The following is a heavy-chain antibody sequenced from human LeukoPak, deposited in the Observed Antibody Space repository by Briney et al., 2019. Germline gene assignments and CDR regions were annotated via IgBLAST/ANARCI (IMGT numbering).Heavy chain of an antibody. Sequence: GGSLRLSCAASGCTFSSYGMHWVREAPGKGLEWVAVISYDGSNKNFADSVRGRFTISRDNAKNSLYLQMNSLRAEDTAVYYCARDRGNQRGYYYYYMDVWGKGTTVTVSS. J-gene: IGHJ6*03. D-gene: IGHD1-14*01. CDR2: ISYDGSNK. CDR1: GCTFSSYG. V-gene: IGHV3-30*03. CDR3: ARDRGNQRGYYYYYMDV.